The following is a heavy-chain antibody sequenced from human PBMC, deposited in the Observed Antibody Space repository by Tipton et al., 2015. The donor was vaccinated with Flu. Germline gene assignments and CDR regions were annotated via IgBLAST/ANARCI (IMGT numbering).Heavy chain of an antibody. Sequence: TLSLTCAVYGGSFSGYYWSWIRQPPGKGLEWIGEINHSGSTNYNPSLKSRVTISVDTSKNQFSLKLSSVTAADTAVYYCARFGTVRFAKFLSYFDYWGQGTLVTVSS. J-gene: IGHJ4*02. V-gene: IGHV4-34*01. CDR1: GGSFSGYY. D-gene: IGHD1-14*01. CDR2: INHSGST. CDR3: ARFGTVRFAKFLSYFDY.